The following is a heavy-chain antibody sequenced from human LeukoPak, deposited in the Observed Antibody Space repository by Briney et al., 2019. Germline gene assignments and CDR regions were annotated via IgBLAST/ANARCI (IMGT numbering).Heavy chain of an antibody. CDR3: ARDPPGYRVRHIDY. V-gene: IGHV3-48*03. J-gene: IGHJ4*02. CDR1: GFTFSSYE. CDR2: ISTSGSSI. Sequence: PGGSLRLSCAASGFTFSSYEMNWVRQAPGKGLEWVSYISTSGSSIYYADSVKGRLTISRDNAKNSLYLQMNSLRAEDTAVYYCARDPPGYRVRHIDYWGQGTLVSVSS. D-gene: IGHD3-10*01.